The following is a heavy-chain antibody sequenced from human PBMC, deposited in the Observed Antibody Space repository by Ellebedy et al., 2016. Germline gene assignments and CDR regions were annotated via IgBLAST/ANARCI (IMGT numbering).Heavy chain of an antibody. V-gene: IGHV3-7*03. J-gene: IGHJ6*02. CDR3: ARDGYSGFYYYGMDV. CDR1: GFTFSSYW. D-gene: IGHD5-12*01. CDR2: IKQDGSEK. Sequence: GGSLRLSXAASGFTFSSYWMSWVRQAPGKGLEWVANIKQDGSEKYYVDSVKGRFTISRDNAKNSLYLQMNSLRAEDTAVYYCARDGYSGFYYYGMDVWGQGTTVTVSS.